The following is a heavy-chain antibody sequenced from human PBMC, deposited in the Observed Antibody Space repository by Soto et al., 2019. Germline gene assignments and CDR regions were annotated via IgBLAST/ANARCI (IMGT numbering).Heavy chain of an antibody. CDR1: GFTSTNYA. Sequence: EVQVLESGGGLVQPGGSLRLSCAASGFTSTNYAMNWVRQAPGKGLEWVSTISDSGTSSWYADSVQGRFTISRDNSMNTLHMQMNSLTAEDTAMYYCARRGGSGWGAFDIWGQGTMVTVSS. D-gene: IGHD6-19*01. V-gene: IGHV3-23*01. J-gene: IGHJ3*02. CDR2: ISDSGTSS. CDR3: ARRGGSGWGAFDI.